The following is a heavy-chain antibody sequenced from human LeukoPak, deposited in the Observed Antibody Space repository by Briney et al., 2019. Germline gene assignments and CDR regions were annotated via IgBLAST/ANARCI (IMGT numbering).Heavy chain of an antibody. CDR2: INPSGGST. Sequence: ASVKVSCKASGYIFISYYIHWVRQAPGQGLEWMGIINPSGGSTSYAQKFRGRVTMTRDTSTSTVYMELSSLRSDDTAVYYCARGYSSGWGKDYYYYMDVWGKGTTVTVSS. D-gene: IGHD6-19*01. V-gene: IGHV1-46*01. CDR3: ARGYSSGWGKDYYYYMDV. CDR1: GYIFISYY. J-gene: IGHJ6*03.